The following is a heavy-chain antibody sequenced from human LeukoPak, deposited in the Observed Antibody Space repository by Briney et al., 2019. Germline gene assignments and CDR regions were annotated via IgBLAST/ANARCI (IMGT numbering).Heavy chain of an antibody. CDR3: ARDFGGYCSSTSCLRYGWFDP. Sequence: ASVKVSCKASGYTFTGYYMHWVRQAPGQGLEWMGWINPNSGGTNYAQKFQGRVTMTRDTSISTAYMELSRLRSDDTAVYYCARDFGGYCSSTSCLRYGWFDPWGQGTLVTVSS. V-gene: IGHV1-2*02. J-gene: IGHJ5*02. D-gene: IGHD2-2*01. CDR2: INPNSGGT. CDR1: GYTFTGYY.